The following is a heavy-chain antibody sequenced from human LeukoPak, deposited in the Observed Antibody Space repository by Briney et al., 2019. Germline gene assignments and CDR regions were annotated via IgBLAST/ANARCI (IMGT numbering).Heavy chain of an antibody. V-gene: IGHV4-39*01. J-gene: IGHJ5*02. CDR1: GGSISSSSYY. CDR2: IYYSGST. D-gene: IGHD3-10*01. CDR3: ARHLSMVRGPRGWFDP. Sequence: SETLSLTCTVSGGSISSSSYYWGWIRQPPGKGLEWIGSIYYSGSTYYNPSLKSRVTISVDTSKNQFSLKLSSVTAADTAVYYCARHLSMVRGPRGWFDPWGQGTLVTVSS.